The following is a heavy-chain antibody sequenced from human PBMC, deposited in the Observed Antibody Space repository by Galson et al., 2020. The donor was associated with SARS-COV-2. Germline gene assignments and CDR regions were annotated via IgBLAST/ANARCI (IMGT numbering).Heavy chain of an antibody. CDR2: IYYSGST. CDR1: GGSISSSSYY. V-gene: IGHV4-39*07. CDR3: ARSRVTTGADYFDY. J-gene: IGHJ4*02. D-gene: IGHD4-17*01. Sequence: SETLSLTCTVSGGSISSSSYYWGWIRQPPGKGLEWIGSIYYSGSTYYNPSLKSRVTISVDTSKNQFSLKLSSVTAADTAVYYCARSRVTTGADYFDYWGQGTLVTVSS.